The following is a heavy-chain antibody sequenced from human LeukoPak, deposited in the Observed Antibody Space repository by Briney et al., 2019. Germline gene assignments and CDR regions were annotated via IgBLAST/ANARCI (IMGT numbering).Heavy chain of an antibody. J-gene: IGHJ4*02. CDR3: ARLITVRGVILYYFDY. Sequence: SETLSLTCAVYGGSFSGYYWSWIRQPPGKGLEWIGEINHSGSTNYNPSLKSRVTISVDTSKNQFSLKLSSVTAADTAVYYCARLITVRGVILYYFDYWGQGTLVTVSS. D-gene: IGHD3-10*01. V-gene: IGHV4-34*01. CDR1: GGSFSGYY. CDR2: INHSGST.